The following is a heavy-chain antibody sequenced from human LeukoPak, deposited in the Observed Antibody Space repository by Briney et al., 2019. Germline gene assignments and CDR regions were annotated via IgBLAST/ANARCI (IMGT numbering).Heavy chain of an antibody. D-gene: IGHD2-2*01. CDR3: ASAIY. J-gene: IGHJ4*02. Sequence: PGGSLRLSCEASGIAFNNYAMSWVRQAPGKGLEWVSVIYSGGSTYYADSVKGRFTISRDNSKNTLYLQMNSLRAEDTAVYYCASAIYWGQGTLVTVSS. CDR2: IYSGGST. CDR1: GIAFNNYA. V-gene: IGHV3-53*01.